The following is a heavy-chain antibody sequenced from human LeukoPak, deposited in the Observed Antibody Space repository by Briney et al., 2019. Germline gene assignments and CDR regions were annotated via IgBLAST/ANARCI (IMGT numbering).Heavy chain of an antibody. CDR3: ARRSRDGYFLDS. J-gene: IGHJ4*02. CDR2: ISNSGST. Sequence: PSETLSLTCTVSGGSSRSYYWSWIRQPPGKGLEWIGCISNSGSTIYNPSLKSRVTISVDTSRSQFSLNLSSVTAADTAVYYCARRSRDGYFLDSWGQGTLVTVSS. V-gene: IGHV4-59*08. D-gene: IGHD5-24*01. CDR1: GGSSRSYY.